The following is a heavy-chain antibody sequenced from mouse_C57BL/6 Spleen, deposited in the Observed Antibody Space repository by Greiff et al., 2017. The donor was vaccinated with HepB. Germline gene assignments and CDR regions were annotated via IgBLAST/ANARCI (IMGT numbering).Heavy chain of an antibody. D-gene: IGHD2-3*01. CDR3: ARGDGYFTTFDY. CDR2: INPNNGGT. V-gene: IGHV1-22*01. CDR1: GYTFTDYN. J-gene: IGHJ2*01. Sequence: EVQLQQSGPELVKPGASVKMSCKASGYTFTDYNMHWVKQSHGKSLEWIGYINPNNGGTSYNQKFKGKATLTVNKSSSTAYMELRSLTSEDSAVYYCARGDGYFTTFDYWGQGTTLTVSS.